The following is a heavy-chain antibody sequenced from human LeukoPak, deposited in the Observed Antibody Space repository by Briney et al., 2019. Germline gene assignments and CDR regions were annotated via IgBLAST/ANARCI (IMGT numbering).Heavy chain of an antibody. V-gene: IGHV3-23*01. Sequence: PGGSLRLSCAASGFTFSSYAMSWVRQAQGKGLVWGSAVSGGGGSTYYEDSVKGRFTISRDNSKNTLYLQMNSLRAEDTAVYYCAKDRYCSSTSCYLDCWGQGTLVTASS. J-gene: IGHJ4*02. CDR1: GFTFSSYA. CDR2: VSGGGGST. CDR3: AKDRYCSSTSCYLDC. D-gene: IGHD2-2*01.